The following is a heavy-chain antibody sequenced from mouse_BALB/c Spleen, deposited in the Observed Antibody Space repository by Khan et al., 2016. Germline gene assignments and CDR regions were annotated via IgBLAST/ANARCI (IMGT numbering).Heavy chain of an antibody. CDR1: GYTFNSCW. CDR2: ILPGTDTT. V-gene: IGHV1-9*01. J-gene: IGHJ3*01. CDR3: ASEERGSLFVY. Sequence: QVQLQQSGAELMKPGASVKISCKATGYTFNSCWIEWVKQRPGHGLEWIGEILPGTDTTDYNEKFKDRAAFTADTSSNTAYMQLSSLTSEDSAVYYCASEERGSLFVYWGQGTLVTVSA.